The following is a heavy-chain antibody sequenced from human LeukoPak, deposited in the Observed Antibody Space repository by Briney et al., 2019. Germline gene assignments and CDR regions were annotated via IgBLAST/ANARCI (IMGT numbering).Heavy chain of an antibody. CDR3: AKGRGTRVYNWFDT. J-gene: IGHJ5*02. CDR1: GFTFNTAA. D-gene: IGHD1-26*01. V-gene: IGHV3-23*01. CDR2: ISGIGRST. Sequence: GGSLRLSCAGSGFTFNTAAMSWVRQAPGKGLEGGSAISGIGRSTYYTDSVRGRFTISRDNSKNTLYLQMNSLRAEDTAVYFCAKGRGTRVYNWFDTWGQGILVTVSS.